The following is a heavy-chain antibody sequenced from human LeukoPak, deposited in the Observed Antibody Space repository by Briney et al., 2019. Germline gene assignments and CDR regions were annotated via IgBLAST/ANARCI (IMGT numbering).Heavy chain of an antibody. D-gene: IGHD6-19*01. Sequence: PSQTLSLTYTVSGGSISSGSYYWSWIRQPAGKGLEWIGRIYTSGSTNYNPSLKSRVTISVDTSKNQFSLKLSSVTAADTAVYYCARFRAVAGSFDYWGQGTLVTVSS. CDR2: IYTSGST. V-gene: IGHV4-61*02. CDR1: GGSISSGSYY. J-gene: IGHJ4*02. CDR3: ARFRAVAGSFDY.